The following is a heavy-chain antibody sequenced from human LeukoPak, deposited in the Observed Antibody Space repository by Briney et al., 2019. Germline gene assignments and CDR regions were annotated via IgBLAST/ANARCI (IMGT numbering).Heavy chain of an antibody. CDR2: ISYDGSNK. CDR3: AKDMSGYDSAATFDY. D-gene: IGHD5-12*01. CDR1: GFTFSSYG. J-gene: IGHJ4*02. V-gene: IGHV3-30*18. Sequence: GRSLRLSCAASGFTFSSYGMHWVRQAPGKGLEWVAVISYDGSNKYYADSVKGRFTISRDNSKNTLYLQMNSLRAEDTAVYYCAKDMSGYDSAATFDYWGQGTLVTVSS.